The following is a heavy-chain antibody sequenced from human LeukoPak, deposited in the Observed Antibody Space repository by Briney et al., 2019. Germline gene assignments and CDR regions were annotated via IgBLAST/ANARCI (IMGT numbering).Heavy chain of an antibody. Sequence: GGPLRLSCAASGFTFSSYGMHWVRQAPGKGLEWVAFIQYDGSNKYSADSVKGRFTISRDNSKNTLYLQMNSLRAEDTAVYYCATYLGGVAYYFDYWGQGTLVTVSS. D-gene: IGHD2-8*02. CDR1: GFTFSSYG. V-gene: IGHV3-30*02. J-gene: IGHJ4*02. CDR2: IQYDGSNK. CDR3: ATYLGGVAYYFDY.